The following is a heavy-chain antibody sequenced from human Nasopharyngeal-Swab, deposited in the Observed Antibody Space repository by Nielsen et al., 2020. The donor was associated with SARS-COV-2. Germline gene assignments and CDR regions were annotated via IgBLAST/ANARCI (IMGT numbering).Heavy chain of an antibody. CDR2: IKQDGSEM. CDR3: ATAFGVTMISPCNY. J-gene: IGHJ4*02. Sequence: GGSLRLSCAASGFIFSNYWMTWVRQAPGKGLEWVANIKQDGSEMYYVDSVKGRFTISRDNAKNSLYLQMNSLRVEDTAVYNCATAFGVTMISPCNYWGQGTLVTVSS. D-gene: IGHD3-22*01. V-gene: IGHV3-7*01. CDR1: GFIFSNYW.